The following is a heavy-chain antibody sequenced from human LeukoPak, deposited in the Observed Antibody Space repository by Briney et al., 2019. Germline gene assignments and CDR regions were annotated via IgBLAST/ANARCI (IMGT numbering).Heavy chain of an antibody. CDR2: IYSTGST. CDR3: ARDSGFWLF. CDR1: GDSITSGTYY. Sequence: PSETLSLTCTVSGDSITSGTYYWSWIRQTPGKGLEWIGNIYSTGSTSFNPSFKSRITMSVDTSKNQFSLKLNSVTAADTAVHFCARDSGFWLFWGQGTLVTVSS. D-gene: IGHD3-22*01. J-gene: IGHJ1*01. V-gene: IGHV4-39*07.